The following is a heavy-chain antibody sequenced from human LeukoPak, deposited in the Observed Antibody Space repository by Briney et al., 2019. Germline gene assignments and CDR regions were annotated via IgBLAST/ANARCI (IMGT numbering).Heavy chain of an antibody. V-gene: IGHV3-33*01. J-gene: IGHJ6*02. CDR2: IWFDKNQ. Sequence: GGSLRLSCAASGFILNDYGMHWVRQAPGKGLEWVADIWFDKNQHFADSVKGRFAISRDNSKNTVYLQVNSLRAEDTAVYYCARDRHCVNGVCHSPPGMDVWGQGTTVTVSS. CDR1: GFILNDYG. CDR3: ARDRHCVNGVCHSPPGMDV. D-gene: IGHD2-8*01.